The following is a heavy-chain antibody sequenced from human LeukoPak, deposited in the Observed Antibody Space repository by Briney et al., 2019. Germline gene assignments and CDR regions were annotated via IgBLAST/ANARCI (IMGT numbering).Heavy chain of an antibody. Sequence: GGSLRLSCAASGFTFSSSAMSWVRQAPGKGLEWVSAISDSGITTYYADSVKGRFTVSRDNSKNTLYLQMNSLRAEDTALYYCAKEGPPSSGWPLDYWGQGTLVTVSS. CDR2: ISDSGITT. J-gene: IGHJ4*02. CDR3: AKEGPPSSGWPLDY. CDR1: GFTFSSSA. V-gene: IGHV3-23*01. D-gene: IGHD6-19*01.